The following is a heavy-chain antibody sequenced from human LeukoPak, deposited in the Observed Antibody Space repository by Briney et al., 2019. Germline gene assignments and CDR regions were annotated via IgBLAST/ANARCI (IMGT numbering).Heavy chain of an antibody. CDR1: GGSISSYY. CDR2: IYYSGST. D-gene: IGHD2-15*01. J-gene: IGHJ5*02. V-gene: IGHV4-59*08. CDR3: ARHTCSGGSCNYNWFDP. Sequence: PSETLSLTCTVSGGSISSYYWSWIRQPPGKGLEWIGYIYYSGSTNYNPSLKSRVTISVDTSKNQFSLKLCSVTAADTAVYYCARHTCSGGSCNYNWFDPWGQGTLVTVSS.